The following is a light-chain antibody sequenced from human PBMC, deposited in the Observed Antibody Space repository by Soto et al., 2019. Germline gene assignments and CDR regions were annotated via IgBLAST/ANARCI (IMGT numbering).Light chain of an antibody. CDR3: QQYYSFPFT. V-gene: IGKV4-1*01. Sequence: DIVMTQSPDSLAVSLGERATINCKSSQSVLYTSNNKNYLAWYQQRPGQPPKVVMYWASTRESGVPDRFSGSGSGTDFPLTISSLQAEDVAVYYCQQYYSFPFTFGPGTEVEIK. CDR1: QSVLYTSNNKNY. J-gene: IGKJ3*01. CDR2: WAS.